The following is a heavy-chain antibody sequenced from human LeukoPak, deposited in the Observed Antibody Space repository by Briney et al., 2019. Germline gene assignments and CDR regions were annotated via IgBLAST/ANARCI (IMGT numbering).Heavy chain of an antibody. J-gene: IGHJ4*02. CDR1: GFTFSSYV. Sequence: GGSLRLSCVASGFTFSSYVMSWVRQAPGKGLEWVSVISGSGGGMFYADSVKGRFTISRDNSKNTLYLQMNSLRAEDTAVYYCAKGPPTAIHYFDYWGQGTLVTVSS. V-gene: IGHV3-23*01. D-gene: IGHD4-17*01. CDR2: ISGSGGGM. CDR3: AKGPPTAIHYFDY.